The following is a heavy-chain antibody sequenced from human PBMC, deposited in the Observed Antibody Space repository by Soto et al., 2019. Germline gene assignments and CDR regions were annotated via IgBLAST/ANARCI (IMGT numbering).Heavy chain of an antibody. Sequence: EVQLVESGGGLVQPGGSLRLSCAASGFTFSDHFMEWVRQAPGKGPEWVGRIRDKARRYTIDYAASVQGRFTISRDDSKNSLYLQMNSLKPEDTALYFCARLLAYCGGDCHSFAFDIWGQGTMVTVSS. CDR1: GFTFSDHF. V-gene: IGHV3-72*01. CDR3: ARLLAYCGGDCHSFAFDI. CDR2: IRDKARRYTI. D-gene: IGHD2-21*02. J-gene: IGHJ3*02.